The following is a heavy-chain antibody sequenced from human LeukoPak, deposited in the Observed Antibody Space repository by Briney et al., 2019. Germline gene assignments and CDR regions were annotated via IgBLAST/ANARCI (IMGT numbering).Heavy chain of an antibody. J-gene: IGHJ6*03. CDR3: ARDLHPTVTTYYYSYMDV. D-gene: IGHD4-11*01. CDR2: ISSSSNTI. V-gene: IGHV3-48*01. Sequence: PGGSLRLSCAASGFTFSSYSMNWVRQAPGKGLEWVSYISSSSNTIYYADSVKGRFTISRDNAKNSLYLQMNSLRAEDTAVYYCARDLHPTVTTYYYSYMDVWGKGTTVTVSS. CDR1: GFTFSSYS.